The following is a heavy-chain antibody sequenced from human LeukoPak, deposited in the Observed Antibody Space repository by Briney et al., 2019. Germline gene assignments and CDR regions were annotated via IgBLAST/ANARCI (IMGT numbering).Heavy chain of an antibody. CDR3: AKDRHVWGYSYGETFDY. CDR1: GFTFSSYG. J-gene: IGHJ4*02. V-gene: IGHV3-30*02. D-gene: IGHD5-18*01. CDR2: TRYDGSDK. Sequence: PGGSLRLSCAASGFTFSSYGMHWVRQALDRGLEWVAFTRYDGSDKYYVDSVKGRFTISRDNSKNTLYLQMNSLRAEDTAVYYCAKDRHVWGYSYGETFDYWGQGTLVTVSS.